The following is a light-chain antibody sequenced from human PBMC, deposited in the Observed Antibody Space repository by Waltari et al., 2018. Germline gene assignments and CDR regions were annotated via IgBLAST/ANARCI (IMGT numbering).Light chain of an antibody. J-gene: IGLJ3*02. CDR3: CPEAGSAVAV. CDR2: DVD. CDR1: RSDIGKYNL. V-gene: IGLV2-23*02. Sequence: QSALTQTATVSGSPGQSITISCSGARSDIGKYNLVSCYDQHPGKAPTLIVYDVDKRPPGVFSRVAGSKSGDMAVLTVARRHTADEALYYCCPEAGSAVAVFGGGPKLSVL.